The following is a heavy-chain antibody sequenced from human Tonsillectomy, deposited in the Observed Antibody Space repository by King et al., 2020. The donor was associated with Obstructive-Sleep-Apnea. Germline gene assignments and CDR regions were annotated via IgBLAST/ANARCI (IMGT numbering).Heavy chain of an antibody. CDR3: AREGGTGREFDY. D-gene: IGHD2-15*01. V-gene: IGHV3-53*04. Sequence: EVQLVESGGGLVQPGGSLRLSCVASGFSVSDNYMSWVRQTPGKWLEWVAVIYRSGNTYYADSVTGRLTISSHKSKNTLYLQMNSLRPEDTAVYYCAREGGTGREFDYWGQGTLVTVSS. CDR2: IYRSGNT. CDR1: GFSVSDNY. J-gene: IGHJ4*02.